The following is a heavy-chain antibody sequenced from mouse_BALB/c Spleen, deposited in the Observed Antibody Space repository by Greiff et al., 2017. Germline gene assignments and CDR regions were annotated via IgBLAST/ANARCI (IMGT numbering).Heavy chain of an antibody. Sequence: EVQLQQSGAELVKPGASVKLSCTASGFNIKDTYMHWVKQRPEQGLEWIGRIDPANGNTKYDPKFQGKATITADTSSNTAYLQLSSLTSEDTAVYYCARGFRFPISFVWGAGTTVTVSS. CDR2: IDPANGNT. CDR1: GFNIKDTY. CDR3: ARGFRFPISFV. J-gene: IGHJ1*01. V-gene: IGHV14-3*02.